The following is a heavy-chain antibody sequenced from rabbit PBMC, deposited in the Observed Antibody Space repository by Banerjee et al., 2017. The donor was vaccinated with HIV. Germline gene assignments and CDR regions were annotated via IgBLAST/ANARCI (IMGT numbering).Heavy chain of an antibody. CDR2: INTSSGNT. J-gene: IGHJ6*01. CDR1: GFSFSNKYV. V-gene: IGHV1S45*01. CDR3: VRHNSGLRL. Sequence: QDQLEESGGDLVKPEGSLTLTCTASGFSFSNKYVMCWVRQAPGKGLEWIACINTSSGNTVYANWAKGRLTVSRTSSTTVTLQMTSLTAADTATYFCVRHNSGLRLWGPGTLVTVS. D-gene: IGHD4-1*01.